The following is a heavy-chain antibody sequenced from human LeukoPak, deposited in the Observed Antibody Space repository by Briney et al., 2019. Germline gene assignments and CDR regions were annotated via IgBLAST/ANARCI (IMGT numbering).Heavy chain of an antibody. Sequence: SETLSLTCAVYGGSFSGYYWSWIRQPPGKGPEWIGEINHSGSTNYNPSLKSRITLSVDTSKNQFSLRLTSVTAMDAAVYYCAKKVAGVGWFDPWGQGTLVTVSS. J-gene: IGHJ5*02. V-gene: IGHV4-34*10. CDR3: AKKVAGVGWFDP. D-gene: IGHD7-27*01. CDR2: INHSGST. CDR1: GGSFSGYY.